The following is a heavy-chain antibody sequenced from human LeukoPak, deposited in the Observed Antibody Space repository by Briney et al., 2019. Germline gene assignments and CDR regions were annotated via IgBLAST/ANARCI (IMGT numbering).Heavy chain of an antibody. Sequence: GGSLRLSCAVSGFTFSKYTMSWVRQAPGKGWEWVSAISGSDGNTFYADSVKGRFTISRDNSKNTLSLQMNNLRAEDTALYYCAKDSSVPYGITDWGQGTLVTVSS. J-gene: IGHJ4*02. D-gene: IGHD4-17*01. V-gene: IGHV3-23*01. CDR3: AKDSSVPYGITD. CDR2: ISGSDGNT. CDR1: GFTFSKYT.